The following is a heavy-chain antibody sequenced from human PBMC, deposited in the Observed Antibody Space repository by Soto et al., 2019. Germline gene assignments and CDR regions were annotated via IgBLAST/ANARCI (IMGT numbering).Heavy chain of an antibody. V-gene: IGHV1-69*12. CDR2: IVPIFGTT. D-gene: IGHD6-19*01. CDR3: ARVEAVAGLYNYHGLDV. J-gene: IGHJ6*02. CDR1: GGTFSNYA. Sequence: QVQLVQSGAEVKKPGSSVKVSCKVSGGTFSNYAIDWVRLAPGHGLEWMGGIVPIFGTTYYTQKFQGRAPIIEDDSTTTAYLEMSSLRSEDTAIYYCARVEAVAGLYNYHGLDVWGQGTAVTVSS.